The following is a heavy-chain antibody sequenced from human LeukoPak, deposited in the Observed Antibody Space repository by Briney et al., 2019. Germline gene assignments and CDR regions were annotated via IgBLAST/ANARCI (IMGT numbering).Heavy chain of an antibody. V-gene: IGHV4-31*03. CDR2: IYYSGST. CDR1: GGSISSVGYY. Sequence: SETLSLTCTVSGGSISSVGYYWSWIRQHPGKGLEWLGYIYYSGSTYYNPFFKSRITLSVDTSKNQFSLKLISVTAADTAVYYCARGQGYCSGATCYHGMDVWGQGTTVTVSS. J-gene: IGHJ6*02. D-gene: IGHD2-15*01. CDR3: ARGQGYCSGATCYHGMDV.